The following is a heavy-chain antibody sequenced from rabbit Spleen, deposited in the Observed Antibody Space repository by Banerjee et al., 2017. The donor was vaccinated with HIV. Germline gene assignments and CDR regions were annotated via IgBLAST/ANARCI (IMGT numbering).Heavy chain of an antibody. CDR2: IWPSSGST. J-gene: IGHJ4*01. Sequence: QSLEESGGDLVKPGASLTLTCTASGVSFSSNYYMCWVRQAPGKGLEWIGCIWPSSGSTYYTSWAKGRFTISKTSSTTMTLQVTSLTAADTATYFCARDPRNTGYGDSNLWGPGTLVTVS. CDR3: ARDPRNTGYGDSNL. D-gene: IGHD2-1*01. CDR1: GVSFSSNYY. V-gene: IGHV1S40*01.